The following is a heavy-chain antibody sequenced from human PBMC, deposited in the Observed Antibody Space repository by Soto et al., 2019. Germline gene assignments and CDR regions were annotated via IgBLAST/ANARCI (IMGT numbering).Heavy chain of an antibody. V-gene: IGHV3-21*01. Sequence: PGGSLRLSCAASGFTFSSYSMNWVRQAPGKGLEWVSSILSSSSYIYYADSVKGRFTIPRDNAKNSLYLQMNSLRAEDTAVYYCAREGIAAAGTFYYYHYMDVWGKGTTVTVSS. CDR1: GFTFSSYS. CDR2: ILSSSSYI. J-gene: IGHJ6*03. D-gene: IGHD6-13*01. CDR3: AREGIAAAGTFYYYHYMDV.